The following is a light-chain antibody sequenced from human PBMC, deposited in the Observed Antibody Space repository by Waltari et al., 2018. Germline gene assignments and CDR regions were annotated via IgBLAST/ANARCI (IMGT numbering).Light chain of an antibody. CDR1: SSDVGGYNY. CDR3: SSYRTNTEV. V-gene: IGLV2-14*03. Sequence: QSALTQPASVSGSPGQSITISCTGTSSDVGGYNYVSWYQQYPGKAPKLIIYDVNNRPSGVSNRFAGSKSGTTASLTISGLQAEDEADYYCSSYRTNTEVFGEGTKLTVL. J-gene: IGLJ3*02. CDR2: DVN.